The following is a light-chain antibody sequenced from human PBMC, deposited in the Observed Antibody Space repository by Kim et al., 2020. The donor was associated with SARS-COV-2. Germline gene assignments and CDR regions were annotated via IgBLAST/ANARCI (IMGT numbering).Light chain of an antibody. CDR1: ITDIATYSL. Sequence: GQSITISCSGTITDIATYSLISCYQQHPGKAPRLIIFDISKRPSGVAGRFSGSKSGNTASLTISGLQPDDEADYFCCSFTSAVNWIFGGGTQLTVL. CDR2: DIS. V-gene: IGLV2-23*02. J-gene: IGLJ3*02. CDR3: CSFTSAVNWI.